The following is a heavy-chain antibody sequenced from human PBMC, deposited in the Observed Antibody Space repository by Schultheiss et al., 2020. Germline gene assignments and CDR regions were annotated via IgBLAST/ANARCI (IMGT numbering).Heavy chain of an antibody. CDR1: GGSISSSSYY. D-gene: IGHD1-26*01. CDR3: ARRPPWEPFDY. CDR2: IYYSGST. J-gene: IGHJ4*02. V-gene: IGHV4-39*01. Sequence: SETLSLTCTVSGGSISSSSYYWGWIRQPPGKGLEWIGSIYYSGSTYYNPSLKSRVTISVDTSKNQFSLKLSSVTAADTAVYYCARRPPWEPFDYWGQGTLVNGSS.